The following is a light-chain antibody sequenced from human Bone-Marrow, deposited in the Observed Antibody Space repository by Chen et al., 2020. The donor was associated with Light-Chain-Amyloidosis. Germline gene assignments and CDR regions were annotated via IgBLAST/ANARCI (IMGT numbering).Light chain of an antibody. V-gene: IGKV4-1*01. Sequence: DIVLTQSPASLAVSLCGRGSINCKSSQNVLYSSNNKNYLAWYQQKPGQPPKLLIYWASTRESGVPDRFSGSGSGTDFTLTINSLQAEDVAVYYCQQYYSSPLTFGGGTKVEIK. CDR2: WAS. J-gene: IGKJ4*01. CDR1: QNVLYSSNNKNY. CDR3: QQYYSSPLT.